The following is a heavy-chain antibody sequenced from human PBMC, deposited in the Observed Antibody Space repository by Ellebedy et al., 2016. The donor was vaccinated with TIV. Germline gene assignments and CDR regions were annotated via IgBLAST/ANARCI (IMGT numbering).Heavy chain of an antibody. D-gene: IGHD4-17*01. V-gene: IGHV3-23*01. CDR3: ARWDHGDYLVLIDF. J-gene: IGHJ4*02. CDR2: ITSGGTT. Sequence: GGSLRLXCAASGFTLSNYAMSWVRQAPGKGLEWVSGITSGGTTYYTDSVKGRFTISRDNSKNTLYLQVNSLRAEDTAVYYCARWDHGDYLVLIDFWGQGTLVTVSS. CDR1: GFTLSNYA.